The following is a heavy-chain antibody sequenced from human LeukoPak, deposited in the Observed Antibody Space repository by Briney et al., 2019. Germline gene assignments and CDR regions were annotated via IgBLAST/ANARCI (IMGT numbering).Heavy chain of an antibody. CDR3: TRVGYIDEGIDY. D-gene: IGHD5-24*01. CDR1: GFTFSSYV. CDR2: IKQDGSKK. J-gene: IGHJ4*02. Sequence: PGGSLRLSCAASGFTFSSYVMNWVRQAPGKGLEWVANIKQDGSKKSYVDSVKGRFTISRGNAKNSLYLQMNSLRAEDTAIYYCTRVGYIDEGIDYWGQGTLVTVSS. V-gene: IGHV3-7*04.